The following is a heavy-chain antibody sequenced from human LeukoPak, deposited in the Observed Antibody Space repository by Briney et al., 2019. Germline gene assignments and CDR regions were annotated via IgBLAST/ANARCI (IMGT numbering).Heavy chain of an antibody. J-gene: IGHJ4*02. V-gene: IGHV1-69*05. CDR2: IIPIFGTA. D-gene: IGHD5-12*01. CDR3: ARSRVATIPQHDY. CDR1: GGTFSSYA. Sequence: ASVKVSCKASGGTFSSYAISWVRQAPGQGLEWMGGIIPIFGTANYAQKFQGRVTMTRDTSISTAYMELSRLRSDDTAVYYCARSRVATIPQHDYWGQGTLVTVSS.